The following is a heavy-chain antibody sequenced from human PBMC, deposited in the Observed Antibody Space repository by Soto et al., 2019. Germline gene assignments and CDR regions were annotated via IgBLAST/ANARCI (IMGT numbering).Heavy chain of an antibody. CDR2: IYYSGST. CDR1: GGSISSGGYY. Sequence: QVQLQESGPGLVKPSQTLSLTCTVSGGSISSGGYYWSWIRQHPGKGLEWLGYIYYSGSTYYNPSLKSRVTISVDTSKNQFSLKLSSVTAADTAVYYCASRGYSYGFSLGMDVWGQGTTVTVSS. CDR3: ASRGYSYGFSLGMDV. V-gene: IGHV4-31*03. J-gene: IGHJ6*02. D-gene: IGHD5-18*01.